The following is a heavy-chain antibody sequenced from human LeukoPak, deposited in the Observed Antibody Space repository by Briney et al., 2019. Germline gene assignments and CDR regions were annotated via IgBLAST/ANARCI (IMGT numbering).Heavy chain of an antibody. CDR3: ARALLVTAIRFAWFDP. Sequence: ASVKVSCKASGGTFSSYAISWVRQAPGQGLEWMGGIIPTFGTANYAQKFQGRVTITADESTSTAYMELSSLRSEDTAVYYCARALLVTAIRFAWFDPWGQGTLVTVSS. CDR2: IIPTFGTA. D-gene: IGHD2-21*02. J-gene: IGHJ5*02. CDR1: GGTFSSYA. V-gene: IGHV1-69*13.